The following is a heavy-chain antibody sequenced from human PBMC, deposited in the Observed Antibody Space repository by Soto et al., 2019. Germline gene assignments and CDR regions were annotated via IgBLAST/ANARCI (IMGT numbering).Heavy chain of an antibody. CDR2: IYPGDSDT. J-gene: IGHJ6*02. D-gene: IGHD4-4*01. CDR3: AXGXSTPYYYYGMDA. V-gene: IGHV5-51*01. Sequence: SLKISCKGYGYSFSNYWIGWVRQMPGKGLEWMGIIYPGDSDTRYSPSFEGQVSISADKSISTAYLQWSSLKASDTAIYYCAXGXSTPYYYYGMDAWGHWTTVTVS. CDR1: GYSFSNYW.